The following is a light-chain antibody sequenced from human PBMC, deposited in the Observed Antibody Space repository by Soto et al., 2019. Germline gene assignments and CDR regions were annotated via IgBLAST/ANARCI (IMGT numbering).Light chain of an antibody. Sequence: EIVLTQSPATLSVSPGDRATLSCRASHGISSHLAWYQQRPGQPPRLLIYGASSRATGVPARFTGTGSGTEFTLTISSLQSEDFGVYYCQQYNNWPPITFGQGTRLEIK. CDR2: GAS. J-gene: IGKJ5*01. CDR1: HGISSH. CDR3: QQYNNWPPIT. V-gene: IGKV3-15*01.